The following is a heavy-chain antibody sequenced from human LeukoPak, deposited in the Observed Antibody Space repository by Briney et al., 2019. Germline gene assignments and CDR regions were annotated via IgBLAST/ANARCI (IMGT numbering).Heavy chain of an antibody. CDR3: ASQTYYDFWSGYYYYYMDV. Sequence: PGGSLRLSCAASGFTFSSYWMSWVRQAPGKGLEWVANIKQDGSEKYYVDSVKGRFTISRDNAKNSLYLQMNSRRAEDTAVYYCASQTYYDFWSGYYYYYMDVWGKGTTVTVSS. J-gene: IGHJ6*03. D-gene: IGHD3-3*01. CDR2: IKQDGSEK. CDR1: GFTFSSYW. V-gene: IGHV3-7*01.